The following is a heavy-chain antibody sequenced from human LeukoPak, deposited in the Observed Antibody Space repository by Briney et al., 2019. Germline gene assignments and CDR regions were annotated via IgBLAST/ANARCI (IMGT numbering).Heavy chain of an antibody. V-gene: IGHV1-2*02. D-gene: IGHD3-9*01. CDR3: ARALYILTGYYGMDV. CDR1: GYTFTDYY. CDR2: INLNSGGT. Sequence: ASVKVSCKASGYTFTDYYMHWVRQAPGQGLEWMGWINLNSGGTNFAQRFQGRVTMTRDTSISTAYMELRSLRSDDTAVYYCARALYILTGYYGMDVWGQGTTVTVSS. J-gene: IGHJ6*02.